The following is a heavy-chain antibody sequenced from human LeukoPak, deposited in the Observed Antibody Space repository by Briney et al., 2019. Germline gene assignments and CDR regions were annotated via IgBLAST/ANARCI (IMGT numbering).Heavy chain of an antibody. CDR1: GFTFTSSA. Sequence: SVKVSCKASGFTFTSSAVQWVRQARGQRLEWIGWIVVGSGNTNYAQKFQERVTITRDMSTSTAYMELSSLRSEDTAVYYCAAFPISGDYPFYGVDVWGQGTTVTVSS. J-gene: IGHJ6*02. V-gene: IGHV1-58*01. CDR3: AAFPISGDYPFYGVDV. D-gene: IGHD4-17*01. CDR2: IVVGSGNT.